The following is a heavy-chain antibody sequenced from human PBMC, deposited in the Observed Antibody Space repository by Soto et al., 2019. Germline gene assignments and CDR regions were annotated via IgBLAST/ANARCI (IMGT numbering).Heavy chain of an antibody. V-gene: IGHV1-69*01. CDR2: IIPIFGTA. D-gene: IGHD2-2*01. CDR1: GGTFSSYA. CDR3: ARDRAAVVVPAAAPSFDY. J-gene: IGHJ4*02. Sequence: QVQLVQSGAEVKKPGSSVKVSCKASGGTFSSYAISWVRQAPGQGLEWMGGIIPIFGTANYAQKFQGRVTITADESTSTAYMELRSLRSEDTAVYYCARDRAAVVVPAAAPSFDYWGQGTLVTVSS.